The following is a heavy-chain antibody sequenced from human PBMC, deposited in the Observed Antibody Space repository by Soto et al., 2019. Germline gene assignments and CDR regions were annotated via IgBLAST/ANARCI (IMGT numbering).Heavy chain of an antibody. D-gene: IGHD3-16*01. CDR2: IYYSGST. J-gene: IGHJ5*02. CDR3: ARVGGINWFDP. CDR1: GGSISSGGYY. V-gene: IGHV4-31*03. Sequence: QVQLQESGPGLVKPSQTLSLTCTVSGGSISSGGYYWSWIRQHPGKGLEWIGYIYYSGSTYYNPSRKRRVTISVDASKNQFSLKLSSVTAADTAVYYCARVGGINWFDPWGQGTLVTVSS.